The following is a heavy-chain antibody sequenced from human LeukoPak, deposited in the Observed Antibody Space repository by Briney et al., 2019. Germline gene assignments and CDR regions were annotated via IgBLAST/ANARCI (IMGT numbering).Heavy chain of an antibody. CDR1: GGSFSGYY. J-gene: IGHJ5*02. Sequence: PSETLSLTCAVYGGSFSGYYWGWIRQPPGKGLEWIGEINHSGSTNYNPSLKSRVTISVDTSKNQFSLKLSSVTAADTAVYYCARGHVAGPRWSVRSYNWFDPWGQGTLVTVSS. CDR3: ARGHVAGPRWSVRSYNWFDP. D-gene: IGHD6-19*01. V-gene: IGHV4-34*01. CDR2: INHSGST.